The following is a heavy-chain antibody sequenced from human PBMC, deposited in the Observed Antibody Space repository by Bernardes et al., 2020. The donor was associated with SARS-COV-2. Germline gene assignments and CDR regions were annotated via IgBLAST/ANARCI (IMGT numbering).Heavy chain of an antibody. V-gene: IGHV3-7*01. Sequence: GGSLRLSCATSGFTFRTYRMSWVRQAPGKGLEWLANINQDGSERDYVASLKGRFTITRDNAKSLLYLQLNSLGAEDTAVYYCVRDWGSGNYYWTFYGMDVWGQGTTVTVSS. D-gene: IGHD3-10*01. CDR3: VRDWGSGNYYWTFYGMDV. J-gene: IGHJ6*02. CDR1: GFTFRTYR. CDR2: INQDGSER.